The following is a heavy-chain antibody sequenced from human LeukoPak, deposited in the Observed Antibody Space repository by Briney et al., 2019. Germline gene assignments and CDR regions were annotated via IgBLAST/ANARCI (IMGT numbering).Heavy chain of an antibody. CDR1: GYTFTSYY. D-gene: IGHD6-6*01. Sequence: ASVKVSCKASGYTFTSYYMHWVRQAPGQGLEWMGIINPSGGSTSYAQKFQGRVTMTRDTSTSTVYMELSSLRSEDTAVYYCARGIAQIGWGLYSSSSRGMDVWGQGTTVTVSS. CDR3: ARGIAQIGWGLYSSSSRGMDV. J-gene: IGHJ6*02. CDR2: INPSGGST. V-gene: IGHV1-46*01.